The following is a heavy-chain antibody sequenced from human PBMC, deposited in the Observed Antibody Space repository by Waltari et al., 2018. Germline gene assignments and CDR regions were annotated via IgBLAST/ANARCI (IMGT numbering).Heavy chain of an antibody. CDR2: FYYSGST. J-gene: IGHJ4*02. V-gene: IGHV4-39*01. Sequence: QLQLQVLGPGLVNLSETLPFPGTVSGGSISTETYYWGWIRQPPGKGLEWIGSFYYSGSTYYNPSLKSRVHISVDSSKNQFSLKLNSVTAADTALYYCARHQVYCGDDRCYPPFDHWGQGTLVNVSS. D-gene: IGHD2-21*01. CDR1: GGSISTETYY. CDR3: ARHQVYCGDDRCYPPFDH.